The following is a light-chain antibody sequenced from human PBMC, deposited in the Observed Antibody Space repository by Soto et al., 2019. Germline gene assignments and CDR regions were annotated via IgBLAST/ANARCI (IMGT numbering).Light chain of an antibody. V-gene: IGKV1-39*01. Sequence: DIQMTQSPSSLAASVGDRVTITCRASQSITIYLNWYQQKPGEAPNLLIFGASTLQSGVPSRFSGSGSGTDFTLTISSLQPEDFATYYCQQSYSTPITFGQGTRREIK. J-gene: IGKJ5*01. CDR1: QSITIY. CDR3: QQSYSTPIT. CDR2: GAS.